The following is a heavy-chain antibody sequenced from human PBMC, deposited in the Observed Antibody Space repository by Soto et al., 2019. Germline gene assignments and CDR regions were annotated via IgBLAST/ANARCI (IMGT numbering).Heavy chain of an antibody. Sequence: QVQLQESGPGLVKPSETLCLTCTVSGGSITNHYWSWIRQPPGKGLEWIGYIYYNGNTNYNPSLKSRVTMSVDTARNQISLKLTTVTTADTAVYYCTRANWYSEYWGQGTLVTVSS. V-gene: IGHV4-59*11. CDR3: TRANWYSEY. D-gene: IGHD7-27*01. J-gene: IGHJ4*02. CDR2: IYYNGNT. CDR1: GGSITNHY.